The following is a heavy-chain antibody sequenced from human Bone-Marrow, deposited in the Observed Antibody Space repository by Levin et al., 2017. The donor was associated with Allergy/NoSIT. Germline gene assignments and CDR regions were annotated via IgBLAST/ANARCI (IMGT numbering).Heavy chain of an antibody. D-gene: IGHD2/OR15-2a*01. CDR3: ASPREYCVTTTACYIAFDL. CDR2: ISSGSSYI. J-gene: IGHJ3*01. CDR1: GLSFSDYS. V-gene: IGHV3-21*06. Sequence: GESLKISCVGSGLSFSDYSLNWVRQAPRKGLEWVASISSGSSYIFYADSMRGRFTISRDNAKNSLFLQMNSLTVDDAGVYFCASPREYCVTTTACYIAFDLWGRGTTVTVSS.